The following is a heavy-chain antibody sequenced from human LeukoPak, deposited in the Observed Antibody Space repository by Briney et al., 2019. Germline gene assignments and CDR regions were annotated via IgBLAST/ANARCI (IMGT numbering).Heavy chain of an antibody. D-gene: IGHD2-2*02. CDR2: IYYSGST. J-gene: IGHJ4*02. Sequence: PSQTLSLTCTVSGGSISSGDYSWSWIRQPPGKGLEWIGYIYYSGSTYYNPSLNSRVTISIDTSKNQFSLKLSSVTAADTAVYYCARGQAPAAIIFDYWGQGTLVTVSS. CDR1: GGSISSGDYS. CDR3: ARGQAPAAIIFDY. V-gene: IGHV4-30-4*01.